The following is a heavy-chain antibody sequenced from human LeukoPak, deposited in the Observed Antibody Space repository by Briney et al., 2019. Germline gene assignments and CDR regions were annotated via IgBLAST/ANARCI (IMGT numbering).Heavy chain of an antibody. Sequence: GGPLRLSCAASGFTFSDYYMSWIRQAPGKGLEWISYISSSSFYTSYADSVKGRFTISRDNAKNSLYLQMNSLRAEDTAVYYCARDHRLRYFDWSDFDYWGQGTLVTVSS. CDR1: GFTFSDYY. CDR3: ARDHRLRYFDWSDFDY. J-gene: IGHJ4*02. V-gene: IGHV3-11*06. D-gene: IGHD3-9*01. CDR2: ISSSSFYT.